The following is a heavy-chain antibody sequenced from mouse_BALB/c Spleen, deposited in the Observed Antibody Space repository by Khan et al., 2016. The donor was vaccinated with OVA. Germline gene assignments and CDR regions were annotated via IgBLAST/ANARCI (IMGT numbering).Heavy chain of an antibody. CDR1: GFTFSTYA. J-gene: IGHJ3*01. D-gene: IGHD2-1*01. CDR3: ERSAYGNCAY. Sequence: EVELVESGGGLVKPGGSLKLSCAASGFTFSTYAMSWVRQTPEKRLEWVATINSDGDYTYYPDNVTGRFTISRDNAKNTLYRQMSSLRSEDTAMYYCERSAYGNCAYWGQGTLVTVSA. V-gene: IGHV5-9-3*01. CDR2: INSDGDYT.